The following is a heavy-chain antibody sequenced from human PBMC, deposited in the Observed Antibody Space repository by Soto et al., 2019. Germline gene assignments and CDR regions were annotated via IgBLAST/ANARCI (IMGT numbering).Heavy chain of an antibody. CDR3: ARHRPNISGWYLVDFDF. CDR2: LYYSGAT. D-gene: IGHD6-19*01. CDR1: GGSISSSSYY. V-gene: IGHV4-39*01. J-gene: IGHJ4*02. Sequence: QLQLQESGPGLVKPSETLSLTCTVSGGSISSSSYYWGWIRQSPGKALEWFATLYYSGATEYNPSLKSRVTISGDAPKNQFSLQLSSVTAADTAVYYCARHRPNISGWYLVDFDFWGQGTLVTVSS.